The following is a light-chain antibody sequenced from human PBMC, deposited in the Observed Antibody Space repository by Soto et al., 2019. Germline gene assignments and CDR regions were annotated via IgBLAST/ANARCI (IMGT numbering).Light chain of an antibody. CDR2: KVS. J-gene: IGKJ5*01. CDR3: MQATQLRT. Sequence: EIVLTQTPLLSPVTLGQPASISCRSSRSLVASDGNAYLTWLRQRPGQPPRPLIYKVSQRLSGVPDRFSGSGAGTDFTLHISRVEAEDVGTYFCMQATQLRTFGQGTRLEIK. CDR1: RSLVASDGNAY. V-gene: IGKV2-24*01.